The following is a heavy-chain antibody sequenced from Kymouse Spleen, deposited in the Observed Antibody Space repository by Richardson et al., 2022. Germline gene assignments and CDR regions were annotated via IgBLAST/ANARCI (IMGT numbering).Heavy chain of an antibody. CDR3: ARVLQLEPTT. Sequence: EVQLVESGGGLVQPGGSLRLSCAASGFTFSSYDMHWVRQATGKGLEWVSAIGTAGDTYYPGSVKGRFTISRENAKNSLYLQMNSLRAGDTAVYYCARVLQLEPTTGAREPWSPSPQ. CDR2: IGTAGDT. J-gene: IGHJ4*02. CDR1: GFTFSSYD. V-gene: IGHV3-13*01. D-gene: IGHD1-1*01.